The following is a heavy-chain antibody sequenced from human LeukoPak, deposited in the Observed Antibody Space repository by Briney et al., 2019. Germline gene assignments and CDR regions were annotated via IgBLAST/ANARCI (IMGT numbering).Heavy chain of an antibody. CDR1: GFTFSDYY. D-gene: IGHD2-21*02. J-gene: IGHJ3*02. V-gene: IGHV3-7*01. CDR2: IKQDGSEK. CDR3: AREVGIAVVTDDAFDI. Sequence: RTGGSLRLSCAASGFTFSDYYMSWVCQAPRKGLEWVANIKQDGSEKYYVDSVKGRFTISRDNAKNSLYLQMNSLRAEDTAVYYCAREVGIAVVTDDAFDIWGQGTMVTVSS.